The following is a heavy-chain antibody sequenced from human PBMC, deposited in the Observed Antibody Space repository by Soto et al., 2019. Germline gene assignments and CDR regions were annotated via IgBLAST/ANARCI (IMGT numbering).Heavy chain of an antibody. CDR3: ARSQGSSTSLAIYYYYYYGMDV. D-gene: IGHD2-2*01. V-gene: IGHV1-69*01. CDR1: GGTFSSYA. J-gene: IGHJ6*02. Sequence: QVQLVQSGAEVKKPGSSVKVSCKASGGTFSSYAISWVRQAPGQGLEWMGGIIPISGRANYARKFQGRFKMTADESTSTASMDLSSLRSEDTAVYYCARSQGSSTSLAIYYYYYYGMDVWGQGTTVTVSS. CDR2: IIPISGRA.